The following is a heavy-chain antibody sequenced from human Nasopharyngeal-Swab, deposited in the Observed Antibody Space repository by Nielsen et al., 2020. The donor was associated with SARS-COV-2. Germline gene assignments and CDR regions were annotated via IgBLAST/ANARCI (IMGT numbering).Heavy chain of an antibody. D-gene: IGHD6-6*01. Sequence: GGSLRLSCAASGFTFSSYEMNWVRQAPGKGLEWVSYISSSGSTIYYADSVKGRFTISRDNAKNSLYLQMNSLRAEDTAVYYCARASGKRSSDFDYWGQGTLVTVSS. J-gene: IGHJ4*02. V-gene: IGHV3-48*03. CDR1: GFTFSSYE. CDR2: ISSSGSTI. CDR3: ARASGKRSSDFDY.